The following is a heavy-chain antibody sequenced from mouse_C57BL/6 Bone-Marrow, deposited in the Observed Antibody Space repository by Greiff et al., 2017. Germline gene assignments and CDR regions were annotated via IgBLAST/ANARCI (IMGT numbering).Heavy chain of an antibody. Sequence: VQLQQPGAELVKPGASVKLSCKASGYTFTSYWMQWVKQRPGQGLEWIGEIDPSDSYTNYNQKFKGKATLTVDTSSSTAYMQLSSLPSEDSAVYYCARGNYDYEGYYAMDYWGQGTSVTVSS. J-gene: IGHJ4*01. D-gene: IGHD2-4*01. CDR3: ARGNYDYEGYYAMDY. V-gene: IGHV1-50*01. CDR1: GYTFTSYW. CDR2: IDPSDSYT.